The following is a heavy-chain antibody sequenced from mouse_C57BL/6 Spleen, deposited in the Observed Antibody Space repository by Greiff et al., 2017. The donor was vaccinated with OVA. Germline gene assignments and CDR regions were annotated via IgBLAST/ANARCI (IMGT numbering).Heavy chain of an antibody. CDR1: GFSLPSYG. J-gene: IGHJ3*01. CDR3: AKNDGYPAWFAY. V-gene: IGHV2-5*01. D-gene: IGHD2-3*01. Sequence: VKLVESGPGLVQPSQSLSITCTVSGFSLPSYGVHWVRLSPGKGLEWLGVIWSGGSTDYHAAFMSRLSITKDNSKSQVFFKMNSLQADDTAIYYCAKNDGYPAWFAYWGQGTLVTVSA. CDR2: IWSGGST.